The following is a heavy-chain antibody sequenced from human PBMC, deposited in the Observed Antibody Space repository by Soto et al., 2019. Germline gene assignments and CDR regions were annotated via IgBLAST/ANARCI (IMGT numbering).Heavy chain of an antibody. CDR1: GCSFISYA. D-gene: IGHD2-21*01. V-gene: IGHV3-23*01. Sequence: GGLLRLSCAASGCSFISYAMTWVRQATGKGLEWVSTISGSGDRTYYADSVTGRFTISRDNSKNTLYLQMHSLGVEDTAVYFCAKDTVAIRSFYFDSWAQGTLVTVSS. CDR2: ISGSGDRT. CDR3: AKDTVAIRSFYFDS. J-gene: IGHJ4*02.